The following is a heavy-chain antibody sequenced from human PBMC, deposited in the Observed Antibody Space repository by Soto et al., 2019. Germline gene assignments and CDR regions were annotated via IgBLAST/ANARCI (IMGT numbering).Heavy chain of an antibody. V-gene: IGHV1-69*13. Sequence: ASVKVSCKASGGTFSSYAISWVRQAPGQGLEWMGGIIPIFGTANYAQKFQGRVTITADESTSTAYMELSSLRSEDTAVYYCARESNNRWYYFDYWGQGTLVTVSS. CDR1: GGTFSSYA. D-gene: IGHD2-15*01. J-gene: IGHJ4*02. CDR2: IIPIFGTA. CDR3: ARESNNRWYYFDY.